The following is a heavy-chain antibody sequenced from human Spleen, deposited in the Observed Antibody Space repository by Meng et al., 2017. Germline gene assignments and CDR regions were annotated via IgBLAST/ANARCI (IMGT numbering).Heavy chain of an antibody. V-gene: IGHV1-69*05. CDR1: GGIFSNYV. Sequence: SVKVSCKALGGIFSNYVIGWVRQAPGQGLEWMGGINAVFGTTNYAQKFQGRVTITTDESTSTVYMELTRLTSEDTAVYFCARKAGNCISTTCYPLDYWGQGTLVTVSS. J-gene: IGHJ4*02. CDR3: ARKAGNCISTTCYPLDY. D-gene: IGHD2-2*01. CDR2: INAVFGTT.